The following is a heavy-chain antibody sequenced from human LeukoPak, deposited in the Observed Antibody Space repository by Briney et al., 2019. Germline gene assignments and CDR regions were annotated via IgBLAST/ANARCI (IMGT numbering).Heavy chain of an antibody. Sequence: KPSETLSLTCAVSGASISGSNYYWGWIRQPPGKGLEWIGNIYSSGSTYYNASLQSRVTISIDTSKNQFSLRLNSVTAADTAMYYCAKSGSYGLIDYWGQGTRVTVSS. D-gene: IGHD1-26*01. CDR1: GASISGSNYY. V-gene: IGHV4-39*01. J-gene: IGHJ4*02. CDR3: AKSGSYGLIDY. CDR2: IYSSGST.